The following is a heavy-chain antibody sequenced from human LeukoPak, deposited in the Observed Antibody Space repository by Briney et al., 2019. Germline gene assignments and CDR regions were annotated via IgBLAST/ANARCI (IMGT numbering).Heavy chain of an antibody. CDR3: ARARRFDWLLDAFDI. CDR2: INPNSGDT. V-gene: IGHV1-2*02. Sequence: VASVNVSFKSSGYSFTDYYMHWVRQAPGQGLEWMGWINPNSGDTNFAQKFQGRVTMTRDTSISTAYMELSRLRSDDTAVYYCARARRFDWLLDAFDIWGQGTMVTVPS. CDR1: GYSFTDYY. J-gene: IGHJ3*02. D-gene: IGHD3-9*01.